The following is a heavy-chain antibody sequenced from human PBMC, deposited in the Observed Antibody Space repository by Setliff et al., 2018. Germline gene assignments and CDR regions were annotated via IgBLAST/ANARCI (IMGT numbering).Heavy chain of an antibody. J-gene: IGHJ3*02. CDR1: GGSISIGDYY. Sequence: SETLSLTCTVSGGSISIGDYYWSWIRQPPGKGLEWIGYIYYSGSTYYNPSLKSRVTISVDTSKNQFSLKLSSVTAADTAVYYCARAHSGIVVVPAAMRDAFDIWGQGTMVTVSS. CDR2: IYYSGST. V-gene: IGHV4-30-4*08. D-gene: IGHD2-2*01. CDR3: ARAHSGIVVVPAAMRDAFDI.